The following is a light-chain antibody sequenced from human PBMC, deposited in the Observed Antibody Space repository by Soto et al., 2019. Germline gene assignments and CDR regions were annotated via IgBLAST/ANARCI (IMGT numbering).Light chain of an antibody. CDR2: DVS. CDR1: SSDVGGYNY. Sequence: QSALTQPASVSGSPGQSITISCTGTSSDVGGYNYVSWYQHHPGKAPKRMIHDVSNRPSGVSNRFSGSKSGNTASLTISGLQAEGEGDYYRRPLIPHNRPYVFGTGTK. V-gene: IGLV2-14*03. CDR3: RPLIPHNRPYV. J-gene: IGLJ1*01.